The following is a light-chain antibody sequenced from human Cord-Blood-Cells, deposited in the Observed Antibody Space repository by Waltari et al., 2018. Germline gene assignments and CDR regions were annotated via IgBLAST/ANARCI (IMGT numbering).Light chain of an antibody. CDR3: SSYTSSSTYV. J-gene: IGLJ1*01. CDR2: DVS. CDR1: SSDVGGYNY. Sequence: QSALTQTASVSGSPGQSITISCTGTSSDVGGYNYVSLYQQHPGKAPKLMIYDVSNRPSGVSNRFSGSKSGNTASLTISGLQAEDEADYYCSSYTSSSTYVFGTGTKVTVL. V-gene: IGLV2-14*01.